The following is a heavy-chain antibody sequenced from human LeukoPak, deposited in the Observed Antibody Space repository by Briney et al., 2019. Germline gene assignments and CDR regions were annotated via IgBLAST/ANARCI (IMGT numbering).Heavy chain of an antibody. D-gene: IGHD4-23*01. CDR1: GFTFSIYS. Sequence: PGGSLRLSCAASGFTFSIYSMNWVRQAPGKGLKWVSFISGSSSSTFYADSVKGRFTVSRDNAKNSLYLQMNSLRDEDTAVYYCARNPGGIGDYWGQGTLVTVSS. J-gene: IGHJ4*02. V-gene: IGHV3-48*02. CDR2: ISGSSSST. CDR3: ARNPGGIGDY.